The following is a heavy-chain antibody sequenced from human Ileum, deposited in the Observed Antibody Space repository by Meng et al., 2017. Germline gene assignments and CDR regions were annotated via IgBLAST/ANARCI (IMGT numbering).Heavy chain of an antibody. V-gene: IGHV4-39*01. J-gene: IGHJ5*02. CDR3: AGQPTSSGAGYSWFDP. CDR2: ITSTGNS. CDR1: GGSVTSSSDD. Sequence: QLQLQESGPGLVKNTETLALMCMVSGGSVTSSSDDWGWIRQPPGKGLEWIGGITSTGNSYPTPSLKTRLTTSLDTSKNQFSLRLNSLTAADTAVYYCAGQPTSSGAGYSWFDPWGQGILVTVSS. D-gene: IGHD2-2*01.